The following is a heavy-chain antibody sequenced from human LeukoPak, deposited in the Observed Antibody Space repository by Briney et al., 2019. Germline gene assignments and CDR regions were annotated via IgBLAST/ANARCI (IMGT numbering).Heavy chain of an antibody. CDR3: ARLPLGYCSSTSCRKSKYYYMDV. Sequence: PGGSLRLSCAASGFTFSSYSMNWVRQAPGKGLEWVSSISSSSSYIYYADSVKGRFTISRDNAKNSLYLQMNSLRAEDTAVYYCARLPLGYCSSTSCRKSKYYYMDVWGKGTTVTVSS. D-gene: IGHD2-2*01. J-gene: IGHJ6*03. CDR2: ISSSSSYI. CDR1: GFTFSSYS. V-gene: IGHV3-21*01.